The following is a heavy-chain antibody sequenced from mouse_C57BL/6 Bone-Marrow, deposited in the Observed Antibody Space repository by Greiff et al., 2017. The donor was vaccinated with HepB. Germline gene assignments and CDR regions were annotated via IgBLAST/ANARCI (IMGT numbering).Heavy chain of an antibody. Sequence: VQLQQPGAELVKPGASVKLSCKASGYTFTSYWMHWVKQRPGQGLEWIGMIHPNSGSTNYNEKFKSKATLTVDKSSSTAYMQLSSLTSEDSAVYYCASRYGSSYYYAMDYWGQGTSVTVSS. D-gene: IGHD1-1*01. J-gene: IGHJ4*01. CDR2: IHPNSGST. CDR1: GYTFTSYW. V-gene: IGHV1-64*01. CDR3: ASRYGSSYYYAMDY.